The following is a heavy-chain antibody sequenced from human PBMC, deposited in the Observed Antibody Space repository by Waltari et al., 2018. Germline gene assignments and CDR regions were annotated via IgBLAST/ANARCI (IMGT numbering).Heavy chain of an antibody. V-gene: IGHV1-3*01. J-gene: IGHJ4*02. CDR2: INPGSGNT. Sequence: QVQLVQSGAEVKKPGASVHASCKASGYTFTTHVVHLLRQAPGHSLEWLGRINPGSGNTRYSERFQGRLTINRDTSANTVYINLSSLRSEDSTMYFCARDRDTHGYFESWGQGTLVTVSS. D-gene: IGHD3-10*01. CDR1: GYTFTTHV. CDR3: ARDRDTHGYFES.